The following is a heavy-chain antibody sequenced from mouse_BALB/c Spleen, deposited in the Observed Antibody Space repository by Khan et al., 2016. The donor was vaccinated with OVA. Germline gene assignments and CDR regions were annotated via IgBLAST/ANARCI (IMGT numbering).Heavy chain of an antibody. CDR1: GFTFSTYG. V-gene: IGHV5-6*01. D-gene: IGHD1-1*01. CDR3: ARLAYYYDSEGFAY. J-gene: IGHJ3*01. Sequence: EVELVESGGDLVKPEGSLKLSCAASGFTFSTYGMSWVRQTPDKRLEWVATISSGGSYTYYPDSVQGRFTISRDNAKNTLYLQMSSLKSEDTAMFYCARLAYYYDSEGFAYWGRGLWSLSLQ. CDR2: ISSGGSYT.